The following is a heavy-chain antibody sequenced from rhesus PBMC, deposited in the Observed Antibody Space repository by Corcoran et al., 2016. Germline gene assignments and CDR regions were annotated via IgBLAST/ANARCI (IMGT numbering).Heavy chain of an antibody. J-gene: IGHJ5-2*02. D-gene: IGHD3-9*01. CDR3: ARGTRMITVTTLDV. CDR1: GGSISRNW. CDR2: ISGSGGST. Sequence: QLQLQESGPGLVKPSETLSLTCAVSGGSISRNWWSWIRPRPVTGLEWIGRISGSGGSTSYNPSLKSRVTISTDTSKNQLSLKLISVTAADTAVYYCARGTRMITVTTLDVWGRGVLVTVSS. V-gene: IGHV4-173*01.